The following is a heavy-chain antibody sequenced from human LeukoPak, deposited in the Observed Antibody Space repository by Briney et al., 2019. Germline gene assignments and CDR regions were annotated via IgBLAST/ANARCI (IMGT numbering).Heavy chain of an antibody. CDR2: VKPGGTEK. Sequence: GRSLRLSCAASGFTFSNYWMNWVRQAPGKGLEWVANVKPGGTEKYYVDSVKGRFTISRDNAKSSLYLQMNSLRAEDTAVYCCFAATTTGDDYWGQGTLVTVSS. J-gene: IGHJ4*02. V-gene: IGHV3-7*05. CDR3: FAATTTGDDY. D-gene: IGHD4-11*01. CDR1: GFTFSNYW.